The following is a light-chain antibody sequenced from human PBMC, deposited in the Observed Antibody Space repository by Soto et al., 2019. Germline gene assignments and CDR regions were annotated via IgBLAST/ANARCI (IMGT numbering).Light chain of an antibody. Sequence: QSVLTQPPSASGTPGQRVTISCSGSISNLGSNFVFWYQQLPGAAPKLLISRNDQRPSGVPDRFSGSKSGTSASLAISGRRPEDEADYHWAPWDESLRGVVFGGGTNLPVL. CDR1: ISNLGSNF. V-gene: IGLV1-47*01. CDR3: APWDESLRGVV. J-gene: IGLJ3*02. CDR2: RND.